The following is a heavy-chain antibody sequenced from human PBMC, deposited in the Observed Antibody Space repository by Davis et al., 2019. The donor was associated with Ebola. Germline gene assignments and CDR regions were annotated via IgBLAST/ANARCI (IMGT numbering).Heavy chain of an antibody. V-gene: IGHV4-59*11. CDR2: IYYSGST. J-gene: IGHJ6*03. CDR1: GGSISSHY. D-gene: IGHD2-15*01. CDR3: AREGYCSGGSCPGHYYYYMDV. Sequence: MPSETLSLTCTVSGGSISSHYWSWIRQTPGKGLEWIGHIYYSGSTNYNPSLKSRVTISVDKSKNEFSLNLSSVTAADTAVYYCAREGYCSGGSCPGHYYYYMDVWGKGTTVTVSS.